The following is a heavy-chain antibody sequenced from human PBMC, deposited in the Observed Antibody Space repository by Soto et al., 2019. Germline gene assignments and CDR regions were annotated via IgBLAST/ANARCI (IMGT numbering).Heavy chain of an antibody. D-gene: IGHD3-22*01. V-gene: IGHV1-45*02. CDR1: LNTFTYVY. J-gene: IGHJ4*02. CDR3: ASGRYDASGYFDY. Sequence: EACVXVSFKCSLNTFTYVYLHFFLQAPVQALECMGWITPFNGNTKYAQKFQDRVTFTGDTSLNTAYMELSSLRSDDTAMFYCASGRYDASGYFDYWGQGTLVTVSS. CDR2: ITPFNGNT.